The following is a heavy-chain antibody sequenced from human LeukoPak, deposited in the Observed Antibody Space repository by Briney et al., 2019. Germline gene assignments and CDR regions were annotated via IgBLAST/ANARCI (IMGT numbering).Heavy chain of an antibody. J-gene: IGHJ6*02. CDR3: ARIPKARTYYYYGMDV. CDR1: GGSISSYY. D-gene: IGHD6-6*01. Sequence: SETLSLTCTVSGGSISSYYWSWIRQPPGKGLEWIGYIYYSGSTNYNPSLKSRVTMSVDMSKNQFSLKLSSVTAADTAVYYCARIPKARTYYYYGMDVWGQGTTVTVSS. V-gene: IGHV4-59*12. CDR2: IYYSGST.